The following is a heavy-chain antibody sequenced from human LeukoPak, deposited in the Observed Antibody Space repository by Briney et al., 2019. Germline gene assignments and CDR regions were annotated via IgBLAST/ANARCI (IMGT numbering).Heavy chain of an antibody. J-gene: IGHJ4*02. CDR2: FYYSGST. V-gene: IGHV4-59*01. Sequence: SETLSLTCTVSGGSISSYYWSWIWQPPGKGLEWIGYFYYSGSTDYNPSLKSRVTISVDTSKNQFSLNLSSVTAADTAVYYCARDSSAHFDYWGQGTLVTVSS. CDR1: GGSISSYY. CDR3: ARDSSAHFDY.